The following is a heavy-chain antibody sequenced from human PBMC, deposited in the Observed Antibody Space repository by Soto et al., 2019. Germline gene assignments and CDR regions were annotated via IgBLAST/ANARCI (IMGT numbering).Heavy chain of an antibody. CDR3: AKSVGSGWSKSDY. CDR1: GFTFSSNA. D-gene: IGHD6-19*01. Sequence: EVQLLESGGGLVQPGGSLRLSCAASGFTFSSNAMSWVRQTPGKGLEWVSAITSSGGSTYYADSVKGRFTISRDNSKNTLFLQMHSLRAEDTAIYYCAKSVGSGWSKSDYWGQGTLVTVSS. J-gene: IGHJ4*02. V-gene: IGHV3-23*01. CDR2: ITSSGGST.